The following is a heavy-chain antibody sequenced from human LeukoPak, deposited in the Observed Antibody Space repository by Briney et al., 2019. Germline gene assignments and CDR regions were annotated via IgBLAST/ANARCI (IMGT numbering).Heavy chain of an antibody. D-gene: IGHD4-17*01. J-gene: IGHJ4*02. V-gene: IGHV1-18*01. CDR1: VYTFIIKG. Sequence: GASVTVSFKTSVYTFIIKGITWVRQAPGQGREWMGWISVYNGNTKYAQKLHSRVTMTTDTSTTTAYMELRSLRSDDTAMYYCARDINAYGDSPSDYWGQGTLVTVSS. CDR3: ARDINAYGDSPSDY. CDR2: ISVYNGNT.